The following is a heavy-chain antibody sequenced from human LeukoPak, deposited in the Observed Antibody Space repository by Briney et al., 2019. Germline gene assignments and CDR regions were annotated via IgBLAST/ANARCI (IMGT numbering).Heavy chain of an antibody. V-gene: IGHV4-4*07. CDR3: ARVIRSTTEYYYYMDV. CDR2: IYTSGST. D-gene: IGHD4-17*01. CDR1: GGSISSYY. J-gene: IGHJ6*03. Sequence: SETLSLTCTVSGGSISSYYWSWIRQPAGKGLEWIGRIYTSGSTNYNPSLKSRVTMPVDTSKNQFSLKLSSVTAADTAVYYCARVIRSTTEYYYYMDVWGKGTTVTVSS.